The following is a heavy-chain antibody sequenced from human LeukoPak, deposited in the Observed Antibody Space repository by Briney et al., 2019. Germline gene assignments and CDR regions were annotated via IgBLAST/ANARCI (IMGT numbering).Heavy chain of an antibody. CDR1: GYSFSTHW. CDR3: ARGMPLNSWFDA. CDR2: IYPADSDT. D-gene: IGHD2-2*01. J-gene: IGHJ5*02. Sequence: GESLKISCKGSGYSFSTHWIAWVHLTPGRGLEWMGIIYPADSDTRYSPSFQGQVTMSADKSTQTAYLHWSTLKASDTAIYHCARGMPLNSWFDAWGQGTQVTVSS. V-gene: IGHV5-51*07.